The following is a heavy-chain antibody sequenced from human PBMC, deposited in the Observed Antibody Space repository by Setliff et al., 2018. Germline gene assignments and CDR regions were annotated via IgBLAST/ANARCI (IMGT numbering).Heavy chain of an antibody. CDR2: IIPIFGTT. CDR1: GGTFKNYG. V-gene: IGHV1-69*05. D-gene: IGHD2-2*01. Sequence: SVKVSCKASGGTFKNYGISWVRQAPGQGLEWMGGIIPIFGTTNYAQKFQGRATIITDESTSTAYMELRSLRSDDTAVYYCARGPKDFVVLPTAAYFDYWGQGTLVTVSS. CDR3: ARGPKDFVVLPTAAYFDY. J-gene: IGHJ4*02.